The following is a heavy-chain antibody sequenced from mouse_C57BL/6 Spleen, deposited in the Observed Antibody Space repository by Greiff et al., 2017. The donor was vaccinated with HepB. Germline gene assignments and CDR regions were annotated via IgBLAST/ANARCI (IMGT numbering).Heavy chain of an antibody. CDR1: GFTFSDYY. Sequence: EVQRVESEGGLVQPGSSMKLSCTASGFTFSDYYMAWVRQVPEKGLEWVANINYDGSSTYYLDSLKSRFIISRDNAKNILYLQMSSLKSEDTATYYCARDGRFWYFDVWGTGTTVTVSS. V-gene: IGHV5-16*01. J-gene: IGHJ1*03. CDR2: INYDGSST. CDR3: ARDGRFWYFDV.